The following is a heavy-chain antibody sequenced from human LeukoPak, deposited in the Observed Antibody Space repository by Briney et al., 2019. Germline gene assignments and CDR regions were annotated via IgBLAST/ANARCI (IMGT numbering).Heavy chain of an antibody. J-gene: IGHJ4*02. D-gene: IGHD3-22*01. CDR1: GFTFSRYA. CDR2: IIPSGGTT. V-gene: IGHV3-23*01. Sequence: GGSLRLSCAASGFTFSRYAMSWVRQAPGKGLEWVSAIIPSGGTTYYAESVKGRFTISRDNSRNTLYLQMNIVRAEDTAVYYCVRDDDRPDNGLDYWGQGTLVTVSS. CDR3: VRDDDRPDNGLDY.